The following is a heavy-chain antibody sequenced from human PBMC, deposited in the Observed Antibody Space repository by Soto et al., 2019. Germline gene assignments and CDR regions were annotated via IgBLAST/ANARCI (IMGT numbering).Heavy chain of an antibody. Sequence: PGWSLRLSCASSVFTFISYAMHWVRQAPGKGLEWVAVISYDGSNKCYADSVKGRFTISRDNSKNTLYLQMNSLRAEDTAVYYCARDCQSYDFWSGPYGMDVWGQGTTVTVSS. J-gene: IGHJ6*02. CDR2: ISYDGSNK. CDR1: VFTFISYA. D-gene: IGHD3-3*01. V-gene: IGHV3-30-3*01. CDR3: ARDCQSYDFWSGPYGMDV.